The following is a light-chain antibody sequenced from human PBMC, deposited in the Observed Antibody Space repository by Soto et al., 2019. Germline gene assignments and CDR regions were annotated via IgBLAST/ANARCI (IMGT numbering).Light chain of an antibody. CDR2: AAS. CDR3: QQLNDYPLT. CDR1: QGIGSY. J-gene: IGKJ3*01. V-gene: IGKV1-9*01. Sequence: DIQLTQSPSFLSASVGDRVTITCRASQGIGSYLAWYQLKPGKAPKLLIYAASTLQSGVPSRFSGSGSGTEFTLTISSLQPEDFATYYCQQLNDYPLTFGPGTKVDIK.